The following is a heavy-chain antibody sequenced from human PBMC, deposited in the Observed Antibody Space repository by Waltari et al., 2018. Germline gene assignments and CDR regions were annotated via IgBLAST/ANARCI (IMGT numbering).Heavy chain of an antibody. CDR2: IYWHDDK. Sequence: QITLKESGPTLVKPTQTLTLTCTFSGFSLSTHGMTVGWIRQPPGKALEWLALIYWHDDKRYSPSLKNRLTIAKDTSKNQVVLTMTNMDPLDTGTYYCAQSYFSILTGPFDHWGQGALVTVSS. CDR1: GFSLSTHGMT. J-gene: IGHJ4*02. CDR3: AQSYFSILTGPFDH. V-gene: IGHV2-5*01. D-gene: IGHD3-9*01.